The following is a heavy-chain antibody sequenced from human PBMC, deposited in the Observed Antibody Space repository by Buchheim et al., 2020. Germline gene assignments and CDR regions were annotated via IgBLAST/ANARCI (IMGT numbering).Heavy chain of an antibody. Sequence: EVQLLESGGGLVQPGGSLRLSCVASGFTFSNYAMTWVRQAPGKGLEWVSSITGTGHSTFFADSVKGRFTISRDNSKNTLFLQMNTLRAEDTAVYYCAKSPSGVTAGYFYGIDVWSQGTT. CDR2: ITGTGHST. CDR3: AKSPSGVTAGYFYGIDV. CDR1: GFTFSNYA. J-gene: IGHJ6*02. D-gene: IGHD2-21*02. V-gene: IGHV3-23*01.